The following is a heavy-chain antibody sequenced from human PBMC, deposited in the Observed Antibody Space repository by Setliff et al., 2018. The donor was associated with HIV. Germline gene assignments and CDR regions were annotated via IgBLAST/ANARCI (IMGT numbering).Heavy chain of an antibody. CDR1: GYTFTGYY. CDR2: INPKSGAT. D-gene: IGHD3-16*01. J-gene: IGHJ6*02. Sequence: ASVKVSCKAFGYTFTGYYMHWVRQAPGQGLEWMGWINPKSGATNYTQNFQGRVTMSRDTSISTAYMELSRLKSDDTAVYYCARGKGVGGVIITGGLDVWGQGTTVTVSS. CDR3: ARGKGVGGVIITGGLDV. V-gene: IGHV1-2*02.